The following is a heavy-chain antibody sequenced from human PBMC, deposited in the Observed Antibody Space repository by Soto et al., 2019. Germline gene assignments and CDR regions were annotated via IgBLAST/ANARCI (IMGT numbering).Heavy chain of an antibody. CDR2: IYPGDSDA. CDR1: GYSFSSYW. Sequence: PGESLKISCMASGYSFSSYWIAWVRQMPGKGLEWMGIIYPGDSDARYSPSFEGQVTISVDTSINTAYLQWSYLKASDSAMYFCARQSDYNILTGYWYYFDYWGHGSLVTVSS. J-gene: IGHJ4*01. CDR3: ARQSDYNILTGYWYYFDY. D-gene: IGHD3-9*01. V-gene: IGHV5-51*01.